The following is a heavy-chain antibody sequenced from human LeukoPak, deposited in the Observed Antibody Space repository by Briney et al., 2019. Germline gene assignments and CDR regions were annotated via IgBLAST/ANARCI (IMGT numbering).Heavy chain of an antibody. V-gene: IGHV3-23*01. CDR3: AKDPPCSGGTCYGYFES. Sequence: GGSLRLSCAASGFTFSSYAMSWVRQAPGKGLEWVSIISGSGGNTFYADAVKGRFTISRDNSINTLYLQMNNLRDEDTAVYYCAKDPPCSGGTCYGYFESWGQGTLVTVSS. J-gene: IGHJ4*02. D-gene: IGHD2-15*01. CDR1: GFTFSSYA. CDR2: ISGSGGNT.